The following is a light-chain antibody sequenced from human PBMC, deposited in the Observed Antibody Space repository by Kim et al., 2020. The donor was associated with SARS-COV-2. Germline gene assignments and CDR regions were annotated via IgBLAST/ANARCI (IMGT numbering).Light chain of an antibody. V-gene: IGLV1-47*01. CDR2: KNS. Sequence: GQRETICCSGSSHNIGSNYVYWYQQHPGPAPMLLIYKNSQRPSGVPDRFSGSKSGTSASLAISGLRSEDEADYYCPAWDDSLGGVVFGGGTQLTVL. J-gene: IGLJ2*01. CDR3: PAWDDSLGGVV. CDR1: SHNIGSNY.